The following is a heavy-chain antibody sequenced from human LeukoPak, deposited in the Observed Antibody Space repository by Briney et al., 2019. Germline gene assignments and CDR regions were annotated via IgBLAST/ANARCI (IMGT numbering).Heavy chain of an antibody. J-gene: IGHJ6*02. Sequence: GRSLRLSCAASGFTFDDYAMHWVRQAPGKGLEWVSGISWNSGSIGYADSVKGRFTISRDNAKNSLYLQMNSLRAEDTAVYYCARGADTILHYYGMDVWGQGTTATVSS. V-gene: IGHV3-9*01. CDR1: GFTFDDYA. D-gene: IGHD3-9*01. CDR3: ARGADTILHYYGMDV. CDR2: ISWNSGSI.